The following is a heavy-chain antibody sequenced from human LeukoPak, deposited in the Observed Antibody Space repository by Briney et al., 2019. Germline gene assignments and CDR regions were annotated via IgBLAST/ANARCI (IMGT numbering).Heavy chain of an antibody. CDR2: VKYDGSTT. Sequence: QPGGSLRLSCAASGFTFSAYWMHWVRQAPGKGLVWVSRVKYDGSTTAYADSVKGRFTISRDNTRNILYLEMNSLRVEDTAAYYCARDLNWLLFDYWGQGALVTVSS. CDR3: ARDLNWLLFDY. D-gene: IGHD3/OR15-3a*01. V-gene: IGHV3-74*01. J-gene: IGHJ4*02. CDR1: GFTFSAYW.